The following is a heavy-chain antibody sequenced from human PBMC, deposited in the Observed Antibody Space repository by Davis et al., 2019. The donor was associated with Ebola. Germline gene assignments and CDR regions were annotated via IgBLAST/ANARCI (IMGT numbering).Heavy chain of an antibody. V-gene: IGHV3-21*01. D-gene: IGHD3-3*01. J-gene: IGHJ6*02. CDR3: ARDLTIFGYYYYGMDV. CDR2: ISSTSSYI. CDR1: GFTVRSTY. Sequence: GESLKISCAASGFTVRSTYMSWVRQAPGKGLEWVSSISSTSSYIYYADSVKGRFTISRDNAKNSLYLQMNSLRAEDTAVYYCARDLTIFGYYYYGMDVWGQGTTVTVSS.